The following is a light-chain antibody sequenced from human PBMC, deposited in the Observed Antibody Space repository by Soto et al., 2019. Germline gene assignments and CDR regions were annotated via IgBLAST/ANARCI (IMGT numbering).Light chain of an antibody. Sequence: AIQMTQSPSSLSASVGDRVTITCRASQAIRNDLGWYQQKPGKAPKLLIYAASILQSGVPSRFSGSGSGTDFTLTISSLQTEDFATYYCLQDYNYPRTFGQGTKVDIK. V-gene: IGKV1-6*01. CDR3: LQDYNYPRT. CDR1: QAIRND. CDR2: AAS. J-gene: IGKJ1*01.